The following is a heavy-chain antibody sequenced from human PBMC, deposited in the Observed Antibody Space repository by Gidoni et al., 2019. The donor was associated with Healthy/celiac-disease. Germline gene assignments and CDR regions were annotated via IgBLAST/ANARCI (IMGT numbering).Heavy chain of an antibody. Sequence: QVQLQQWGAGLLKPAESLSLSCAVHGGSFSGYYWSWIRQPPGKGLEWIVEINHSGSTNYNPSLKSRVTISVDTSKNQFSLKLSSVTAADTAVYYCARATADFWSGYPDYWGQGTLVTVSS. V-gene: IGHV4-34*01. J-gene: IGHJ4*02. D-gene: IGHD3-3*01. CDR2: INHSGST. CDR3: ARATADFWSGYPDY. CDR1: GGSFSGYY.